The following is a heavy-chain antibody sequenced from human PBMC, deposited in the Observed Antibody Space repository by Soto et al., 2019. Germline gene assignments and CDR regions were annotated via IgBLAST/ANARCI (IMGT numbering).Heavy chain of an antibody. CDR3: ARDGDSSSPFDI. J-gene: IGHJ3*02. CDR2: INPNSVGT. Sequence: QVQLVQSGAEVKKPGASVKVSCKASGYTFTGNYMHWVRQAPGQGLEWMGWINPNSVGTNYAQKFQGRVTVTRDTSISTAYMALSRLRSDDTAVYYCARDGDSSSPFDIWGQGTMVTVSS. D-gene: IGHD6-6*01. V-gene: IGHV1-2*02. CDR1: GYTFTGNY.